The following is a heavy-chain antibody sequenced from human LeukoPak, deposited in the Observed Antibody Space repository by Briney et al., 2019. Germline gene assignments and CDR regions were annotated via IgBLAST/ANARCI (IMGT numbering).Heavy chain of an antibody. J-gene: IGHJ4*02. CDR2: IKQDGSEK. D-gene: IGHD5-18*01. V-gene: IGHV3-7*05. CDR3: ARDRADTAMVPYYFDY. CDR1: GFTFSSYW. Sequence: GGSLRLSCAASGFTFSSYWMSWVRQAPGKGQEWVENIKQDGSEKYYVDSVKGRFTISRDNAKNSLYLQMNSLRAEDTAVYYCARDRADTAMVPYYFDYWGQGTLVTVSS.